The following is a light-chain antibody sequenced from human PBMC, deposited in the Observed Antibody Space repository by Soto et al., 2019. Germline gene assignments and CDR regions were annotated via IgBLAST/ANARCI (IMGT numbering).Light chain of an antibody. V-gene: IGLV4-60*02. CDR2: LEGSGSY. CDR1: SGHSSYI. J-gene: IGLJ2*01. Sequence: QLVLTQSSSASASLGSSVKLTSTLSSGHSSYIIAWHQQQPGKAPRYLMKLEGSGSYNKGSGVPDRFSGSSSGADRYLTISNLQFEDEADYYCETWDSNAVVFGGGTKLTVL. CDR3: ETWDSNAVV.